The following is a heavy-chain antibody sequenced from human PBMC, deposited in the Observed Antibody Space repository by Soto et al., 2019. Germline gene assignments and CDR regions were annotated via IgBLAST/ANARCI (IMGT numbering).Heavy chain of an antibody. Sequence: PSETLCLTCTVSGDSISSFNHYWSWIRQPPGKGLEWIGYIFYSGTTYYNPSLKSRLTMSVDTSKNQFSLKLSSVTAADTAVYYCARTDYGTAYFDPWGQGSLVTVSS. J-gene: IGHJ5*02. D-gene: IGHD3-10*01. CDR1: GDSISSFNHY. V-gene: IGHV4-30-4*01. CDR3: ARTDYGTAYFDP. CDR2: IFYSGTT.